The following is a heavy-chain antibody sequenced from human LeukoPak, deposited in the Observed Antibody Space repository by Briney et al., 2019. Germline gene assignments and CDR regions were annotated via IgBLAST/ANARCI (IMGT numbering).Heavy chain of an antibody. CDR2: IGSSGGGI. V-gene: IGHV3-23*01. D-gene: IGHD7-27*01. J-gene: IGHJ4*02. CDR3: AIDPNWGTHS. CDR1: GFTFSTYT. Sequence: PGRSLRLSCAASGFTFSTYTMYWVRHPPGKRLEWVSIIGSSGGGIHCADSVKGRFTISRDNSKNALYLQMNSLRVEDTAVYYCAIDPNWGTHSWGQGVLVTVSS.